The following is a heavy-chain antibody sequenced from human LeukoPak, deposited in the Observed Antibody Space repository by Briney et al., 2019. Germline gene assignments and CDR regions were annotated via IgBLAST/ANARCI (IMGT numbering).Heavy chain of an antibody. CDR3: ARVTSVGGSGSYYNWFDP. CDR1: GYTFTSYG. CDR2: ISAYNGNT. J-gene: IGHJ5*02. Sequence: ASVKDSCKASGYTFTSYGISWVRQAPGQGLEWMGWISAYNGNTNYAQKLQGRVTMTTDTSTSTAYMELRSLRSDDTAVYYCARVTSVGGSGSYYNWFDPWGQGTLVTVSS. D-gene: IGHD3-10*01. V-gene: IGHV1-18*01.